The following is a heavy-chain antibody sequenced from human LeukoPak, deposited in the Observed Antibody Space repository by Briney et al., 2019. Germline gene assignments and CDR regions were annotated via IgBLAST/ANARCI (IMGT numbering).Heavy chain of an antibody. J-gene: IGHJ3*02. CDR2: IYYSGST. CDR3: ARGGPWAFDI. V-gene: IGHV4-59*01. CDR1: GGSISSYY. Sequence: SETLSLTCCVAGGSISSYYWSWIRQPPGKGLEWIGYIYYSGSTNYNPSLKSRVTISVDTSKNQFSLKLSSVTAADTAVYYCARGGPWAFDIWGQGTMVTVSS.